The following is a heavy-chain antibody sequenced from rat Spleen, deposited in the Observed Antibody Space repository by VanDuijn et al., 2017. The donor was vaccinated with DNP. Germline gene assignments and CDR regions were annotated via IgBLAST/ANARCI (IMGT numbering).Heavy chain of an antibody. V-gene: IGHV2-41*01. CDR3: ASTLVNYGTYGYYAMDA. CDR1: GFSLTRYN. CDR2: IWGDGST. Sequence: QVRLKESGPGLVQPSETLSLTCTVAGFSLTRYNVHWVRQPPGKGLEWMGMIWGDGSTNYNSALKSRLSIGKDTSKSQVFLKMNSLQTEDTATYYCASTLVNYGTYGYYAMDAWGQGTSVTVSS. J-gene: IGHJ4*01. D-gene: IGHD1-3*01.